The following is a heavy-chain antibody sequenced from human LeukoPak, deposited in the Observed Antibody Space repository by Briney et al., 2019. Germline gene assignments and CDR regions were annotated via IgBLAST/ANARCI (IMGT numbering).Heavy chain of an antibody. CDR2: IYYSGST. CDR3: ARDSYDSSGYYGSLRYYFDY. D-gene: IGHD3-22*01. Sequence: SETLSLTCTVSDGSISSGGYYWSWIRQHPGKGLEWIGYIYYSGSTYYNPSLKSRVTISVDTSKNQFSLKLSSVTAADTAVYYCARDSYDSSGYYGSLRYYFDYWGQGTLVTVSS. CDR1: DGSISSGGYY. V-gene: IGHV4-31*03. J-gene: IGHJ4*02.